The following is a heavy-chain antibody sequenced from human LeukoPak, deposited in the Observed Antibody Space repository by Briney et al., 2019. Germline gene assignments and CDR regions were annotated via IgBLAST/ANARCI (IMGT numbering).Heavy chain of an antibody. Sequence: PGGSLRLSCAASGFTFRNYWMHWVRQAPGKGLVWVSRINTDGSITSYADSVKGRFTISRDNAKNTLYLQMNSLSAKDTAVYYCARALYTAGDYWGQGTLVTVSS. CDR1: GFTFRNYW. CDR3: ARALYTAGDY. J-gene: IGHJ4*02. V-gene: IGHV3-74*01. CDR2: INTDGSIT. D-gene: IGHD2-2*02.